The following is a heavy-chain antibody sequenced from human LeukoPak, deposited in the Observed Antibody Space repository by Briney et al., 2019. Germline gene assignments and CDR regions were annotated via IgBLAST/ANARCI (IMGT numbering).Heavy chain of an antibody. J-gene: IGHJ6*02. CDR3: ARGNRYYGSGIPYGMDV. V-gene: IGHV4-59*10. D-gene: IGHD3-10*01. CDR1: GGSISSYY. CDR2: IYTSGST. Sequence: PSETLSLTCAVSGGSISSYYWSWIRQPAGKGLEWIGRIYTSGSTNYNPSLKSRVTMSVDTSKNQFSLKLSSVTAADTAVYYCARGNRYYGSGIPYGMDVWAKGPRSPSP.